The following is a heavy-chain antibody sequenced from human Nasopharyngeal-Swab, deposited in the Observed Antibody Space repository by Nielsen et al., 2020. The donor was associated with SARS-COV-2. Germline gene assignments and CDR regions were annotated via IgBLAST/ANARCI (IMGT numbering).Heavy chain of an antibody. CDR2: IYPGDSDT. J-gene: IGHJ4*02. V-gene: IGHV5-51*01. CDR1: GNTFTSHW. CDR3: ARRVFYGDYFDY. D-gene: IGHD4-17*01. Sequence: GEALKISCKGSGNTFTSHWIAWVRQMPGKGLEWMGIIYPGDSDTRYSPSFQGQVTISADKSISTAYLQWSSLKASDTAMYYCARRVFYGDYFDYWGQGTLVTVSS.